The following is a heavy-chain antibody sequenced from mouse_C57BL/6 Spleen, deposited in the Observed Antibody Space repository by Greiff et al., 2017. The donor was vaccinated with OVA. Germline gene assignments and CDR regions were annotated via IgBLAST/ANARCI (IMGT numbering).Heavy chain of an antibody. Sequence: QVQLQQPGAELVRPGSSVKLSCKASGYTFTSYWMHWVKQRPIQGLEWIGNIDPSDSDTHSNQKFKDKATLTVDKSSSTAYMQLSSLTSEDSAVYYCARSNSNYEDWFAYWGKGTLVTVSA. V-gene: IGHV1-52*01. D-gene: IGHD2-5*01. J-gene: IGHJ3*01. CDR1: GYTFTSYW. CDR3: ARSNSNYEDWFAY. CDR2: IDPSDSDT.